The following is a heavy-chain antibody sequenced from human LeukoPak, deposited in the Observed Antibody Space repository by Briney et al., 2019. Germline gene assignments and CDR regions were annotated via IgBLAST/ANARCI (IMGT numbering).Heavy chain of an antibody. V-gene: IGHV1-3*01. J-gene: IGHJ5*02. CDR2: INAGNGNT. CDR3: ARGPDRGNWFDP. CDR1: GYTFTSYA. Sequence: GASVKVSCKASGYTFTSYAMHWVRQAPGQRLEWMGWINAGNGNTKYSQRFQGRVTITRDTSASTAYMELSSLRSEDTAVYYCARGPDRGNWFDPWGQGTLVTVSS.